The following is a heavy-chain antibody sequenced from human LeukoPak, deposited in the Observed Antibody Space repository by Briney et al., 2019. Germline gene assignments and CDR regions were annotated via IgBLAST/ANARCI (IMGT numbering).Heavy chain of an antibody. Sequence: PGGSLRLSCAASGFTFSDYYMSWIRQAPGKGLEWVSYISSSSSYTNYADSVKGRFTISRDNAKNLLYLQMNSLRAEDTAVYYCARDRYDILTGYYIDAFDIWGQGTMVTVSS. J-gene: IGHJ3*02. D-gene: IGHD3-9*01. V-gene: IGHV3-11*06. CDR1: GFTFSDYY. CDR3: ARDRYDILTGYYIDAFDI. CDR2: ISSSSSYT.